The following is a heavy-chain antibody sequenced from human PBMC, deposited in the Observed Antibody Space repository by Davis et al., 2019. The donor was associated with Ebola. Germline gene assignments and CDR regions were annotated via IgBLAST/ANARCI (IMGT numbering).Heavy chain of an antibody. CDR2: ISSSSSYI. V-gene: IGHV3-21*01. J-gene: IGHJ6*02. Sequence: GESLKISCAASGFTFSGYSMNWVRQAPGKGLEWVSSISSSSSYIYYADSVKGRFTISRDNSKNTLYLQMNSLRAEDTAVYYCAKDPQKWELHYYYGMDVWGQGTTVTVSS. CDR3: AKDPQKWELHYYYGMDV. D-gene: IGHD1-26*01. CDR1: GFTFSGYS.